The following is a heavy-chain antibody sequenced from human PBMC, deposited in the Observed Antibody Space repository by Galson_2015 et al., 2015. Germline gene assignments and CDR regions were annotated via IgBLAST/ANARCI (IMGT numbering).Heavy chain of an antibody. CDR2: VWADESNR. CDR1: GFTFNNHA. J-gene: IGHJ4*02. D-gene: IGHD1-26*01. CDR3: ARDGQSGSHYAFDY. V-gene: IGHV3-33*01. Sequence: SLRLSCAASGFTFNNHAIHWVRQAPGKGLEWVADVWADESNRHYADSVKGRFTISRDNAKSTVHLQMNSLSAEDTGVYYCARDGQSGSHYAFDYWGQGTLVTVSS.